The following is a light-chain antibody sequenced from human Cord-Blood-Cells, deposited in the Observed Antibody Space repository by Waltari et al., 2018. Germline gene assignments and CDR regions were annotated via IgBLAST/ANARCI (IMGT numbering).Light chain of an antibody. V-gene: IGKV3-11*01. CDR3: QQRSNWLYT. Sequence: EIVLTHSPPTLPFSPGERATLPCRASQSVSSYLAWYQQKPGQAPRLLIYDASNRATGIPARFSGSGSGTDFTLTISSLEPEDFAVYYCQQRSNWLYTFGQGTKLEIK. J-gene: IGKJ2*01. CDR2: DAS. CDR1: QSVSSY.